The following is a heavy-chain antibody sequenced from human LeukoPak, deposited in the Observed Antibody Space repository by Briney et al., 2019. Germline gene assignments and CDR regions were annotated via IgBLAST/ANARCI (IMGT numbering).Heavy chain of an antibody. J-gene: IGHJ4*02. CDR3: ATQQGGNSAY. V-gene: IGHV3-48*01. Sequence: GGSLRLSCAASGFTFNAFGMNWVRQAPGKGLEWVSYIGTTSGAIYYADSVKGRFTISRDSAKNMLYLQVNSLRAEDTAVYYCATQQGGNSAYWGQGTLVTVSS. CDR1: GFTFNAFG. CDR2: IGTTSGAI. D-gene: IGHD1-7*01.